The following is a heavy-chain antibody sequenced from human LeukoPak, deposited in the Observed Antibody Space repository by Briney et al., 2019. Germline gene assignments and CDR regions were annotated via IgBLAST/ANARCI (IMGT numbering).Heavy chain of an antibody. CDR2: ISGGGGST. V-gene: IGHV3-23*01. CDR3: AKGGKWDVTPFDY. J-gene: IGHJ4*02. Sequence: GGSLRLSCAASGLTFTSYSMNWVRQAPGKGLEWVSTISGGGGSTYYADSVKGRFTISRDNSKNTLYLQVNSPRAEDTAVYYCAKGGKWDVTPFDYWGQGTLVTVSS. D-gene: IGHD1-26*01. CDR1: GLTFTSYS.